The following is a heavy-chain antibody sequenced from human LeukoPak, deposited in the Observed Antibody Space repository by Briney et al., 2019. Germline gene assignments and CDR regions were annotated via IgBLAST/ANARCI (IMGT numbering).Heavy chain of an antibody. V-gene: IGHV4-34*01. J-gene: IGHJ4*02. D-gene: IGHD2-2*01. CDR2: INHSGST. Sequence: SETLSLTCAVYGGSFSGYYWSWIRQPPGEGLEWIGEINHSGSTNYNPSLKSRVTISVDTSKNQFSLKLSSVTAADTAVYYCARGLGYCSSTSCYVPTLGPNYFDYWGQGTLVTVSS. CDR1: GGSFSGYY. CDR3: ARGLGYCSSTSCYVPTLGPNYFDY.